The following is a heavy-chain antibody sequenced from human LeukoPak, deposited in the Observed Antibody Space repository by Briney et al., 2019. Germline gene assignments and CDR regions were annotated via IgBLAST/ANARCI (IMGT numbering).Heavy chain of an antibody. CDR1: GYTFTSYG. J-gene: IGHJ4*02. CDR2: ISAYNGNT. CDR3: ARDDRRYSGSYLARPKDNYFDY. V-gene: IGHV1-18*01. Sequence: ASVKVSCKASGYTFTSYGISWVRQAPGQGLEWMGWISAYNGNTNYAQKLQGRVTMTTDTSTSTAYMELRSLRSDDTAVYYCARDDRRYSGSYLARPKDNYFDYWGQGTLVTVSS. D-gene: IGHD1-26*01.